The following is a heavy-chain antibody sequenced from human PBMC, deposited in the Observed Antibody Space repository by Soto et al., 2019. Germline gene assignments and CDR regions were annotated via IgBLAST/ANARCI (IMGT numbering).Heavy chain of an antibody. CDR2: IIPIFGTA. V-gene: IGHV1-69*06. CDR1: GGTFSSYA. J-gene: IGHJ6*01. CDR3: AIPTYSSIFFFFYGMGV. Sequence: SVKVSCKASGGTFSSYAISWVRQAPGQGLEWMGGIIPIFGTANYAQKSQGRVTITADKSTSTAYMELSSLRSEDTAAYYCAIPTYSSIFFFFYGMGVRRKGTPFPAPS. D-gene: IGHD6-13*01.